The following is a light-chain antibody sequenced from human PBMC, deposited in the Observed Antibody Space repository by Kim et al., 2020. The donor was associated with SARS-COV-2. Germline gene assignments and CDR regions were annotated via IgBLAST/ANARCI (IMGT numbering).Light chain of an antibody. CDR2: DVS. CDR1: SSDVGGYNY. CDR3: CSYAGRYTYV. J-gene: IGLJ1*01. V-gene: IGLV2-11*01. Sequence: QSVTISCTGTSSDVGGYNYVSWYQQHPGKAPKLMIYDVSKRPSGVPDRFSGSKSGNTASLTVSGLQAEDEADYYCCSYAGRYTYVFGTGTKVT.